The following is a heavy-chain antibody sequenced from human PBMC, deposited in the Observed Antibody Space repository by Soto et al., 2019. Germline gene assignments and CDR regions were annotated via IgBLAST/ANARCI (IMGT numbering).Heavy chain of an antibody. J-gene: IGHJ4*02. CDR2: FSLSGTT. CDR1: GASITGTSY. V-gene: IGHV4-4*07. Sequence: PSETLSLTCTVSGASITGTSYWSWIRQPAGKGLEWIGRFSLSGTTNYNPSLRSRVTMSADVSKNQFSLRLTSVTAADTALYYCARGTTTPGAPACYYFVSWRQGSLVTVSS. D-gene: IGHD2-8*02. CDR3: ARGTTTPGAPACYYFVS.